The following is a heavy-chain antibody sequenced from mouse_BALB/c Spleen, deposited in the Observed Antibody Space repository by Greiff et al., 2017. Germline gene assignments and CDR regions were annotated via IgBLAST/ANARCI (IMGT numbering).Heavy chain of an antibody. Sequence: VQLQQSGPELVKPGASVKVSCTASGYSFTDYNMSWVKQSHGKSLEWIGYIDPYSGGTSYNHNVKGQATLTVDKSSSTAFMHLNSLTSEDSAVYYGARSYGNYPGFAYWGQGTLVTVSA. CDR3: ARSYGNYPGFAY. V-gene: IGHV1S135*01. CDR2: IDPYSGGT. CDR1: GYSFTDYN. D-gene: IGHD2-10*02. J-gene: IGHJ3*01.